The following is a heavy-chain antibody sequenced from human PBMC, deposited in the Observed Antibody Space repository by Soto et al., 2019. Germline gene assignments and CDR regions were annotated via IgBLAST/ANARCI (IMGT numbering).Heavy chain of an antibody. CDR2: ISSSGSTI. Sequence: QVQLVESGGGLVKPGGSLRLSCAASGFTFSDYYMSWIRQAPGKGLEWVSYISSSGSTIYYADSVKGRFTISRDNAKNSRYLQMNSLRAEDTAVYYCARVTLRSSWYYYYGMDVWGQGTTVTVSS. CDR3: ARVTLRSSWYYYYGMDV. V-gene: IGHV3-11*01. D-gene: IGHD6-13*01. J-gene: IGHJ6*02. CDR1: GFTFSDYY.